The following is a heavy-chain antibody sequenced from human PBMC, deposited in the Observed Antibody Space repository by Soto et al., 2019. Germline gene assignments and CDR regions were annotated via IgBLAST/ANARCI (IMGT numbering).Heavy chain of an antibody. CDR2: ISGRGGNT. CDR3: AKARCSGGTCYLYYFDY. J-gene: IGHJ4*02. CDR1: GFTFNNYA. V-gene: IGHV3-23*01. D-gene: IGHD2-15*01. Sequence: GVLRLSCAASGFTFNNYAMSWVRQAPGKGLEWVSTISGRGGNTYYADSVKGRFTISRDNSRNTLYLQMDSLRVEDSAVYSCAKARCSGGTCYLYYFDYWGQGALVTVSS.